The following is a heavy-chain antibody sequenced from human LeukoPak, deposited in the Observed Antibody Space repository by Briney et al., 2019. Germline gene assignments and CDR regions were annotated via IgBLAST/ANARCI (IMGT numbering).Heavy chain of an antibody. CDR2: IYYSGST. D-gene: IGHD3-3*01. CDR3: ARHRLGATIFGVVIEGSWFDP. J-gene: IGHJ5*02. CDR1: GGSISSYY. V-gene: IGHV4-59*08. Sequence: SETLSLTCTVSGGSISSYYWSWIRQPPGKGLEWIGYIYYSGSTNYNPSLKSRVTISVDTSKNQFSLKLSSVTAADTAVYYCARHRLGATIFGVVIEGSWFDPWGQGTLVTVSS.